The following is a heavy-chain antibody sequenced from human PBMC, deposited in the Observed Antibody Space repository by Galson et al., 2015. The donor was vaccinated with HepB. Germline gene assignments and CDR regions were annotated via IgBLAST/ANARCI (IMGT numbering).Heavy chain of an antibody. D-gene: IGHD3-9*01. Sequence: SLRLSCAASGFTFSSYAMSWVRQAPGKGLEWVSTISSSGGSTYYADSVKGRFTISRDNSKNTLYLQMNSLRAEDTAVYYCARDRYYDILTDYYYYGMDVWGQGTTVTVSS. CDR2: ISSSGGST. CDR1: GFTFSSYA. V-gene: IGHV3-23*01. CDR3: ARDRYYDILTDYYYYGMDV. J-gene: IGHJ6*02.